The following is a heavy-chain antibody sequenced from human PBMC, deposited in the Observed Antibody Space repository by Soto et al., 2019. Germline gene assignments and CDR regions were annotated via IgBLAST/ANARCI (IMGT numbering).Heavy chain of an antibody. CDR3: AKSFSRRILVVTAALGY. CDR2: ISYDGSNK. CDR1: GFTFSSYG. Sequence: QVQLVESGGGVVQPGRSLRLSCAASGFTFSSYGMHWVRQAPGKGLEWVAVISYDGSNKYYADSVKGRFTISRDNSKNTLYLQMNSLRAEDTAVYYCAKSFSRRILVVTAALGYWGQGTLVTVSS. V-gene: IGHV3-30*18. D-gene: IGHD2-21*02. J-gene: IGHJ4*02.